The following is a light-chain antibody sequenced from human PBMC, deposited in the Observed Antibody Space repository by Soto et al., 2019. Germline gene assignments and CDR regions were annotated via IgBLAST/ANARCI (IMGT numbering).Light chain of an antibody. CDR2: DAS. J-gene: IGKJ4*01. Sequence: EIVLTQSTATLSLSPGERATLACRASQSVSSYLAWYQQKPGQAPRLLIYDASNRATGIPARFSGSGSGTDFTLTISSLEPEDFAVYYCQQRSNLPFTFGGGTKVDI. CDR3: QQRSNLPFT. V-gene: IGKV3-11*01. CDR1: QSVSSY.